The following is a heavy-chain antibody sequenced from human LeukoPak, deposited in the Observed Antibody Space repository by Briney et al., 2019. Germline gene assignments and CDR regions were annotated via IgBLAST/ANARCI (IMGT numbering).Heavy chain of an antibody. J-gene: IGHJ4*02. CDR3: ARRHYDILTGYYYFDY. CDR1: GFPFSSFS. D-gene: IGHD3-9*01. CDR2: IKQDGSEK. Sequence: GGSLRLSCAASGFPFSSFSMTWVRQAPGKGLDWVANIKQDGSEKYYVDSVKGRFNISRDNAKNSLYLQMDSLRAKGTAVYYCARRHYDILTGYYYFDYWGQGTLVTVSS. V-gene: IGHV3-7*01.